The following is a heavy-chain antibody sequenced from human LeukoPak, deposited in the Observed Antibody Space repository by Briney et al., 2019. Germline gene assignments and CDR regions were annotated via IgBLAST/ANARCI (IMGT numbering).Heavy chain of an antibody. D-gene: IGHD1-26*01. CDR2: ISPRGGST. V-gene: IGHV1-46*01. CDR3: ARDNSVGDYAWWFDP. J-gene: IGHJ5*02. CDR1: GYTFTNYY. Sequence: GASVKVSCKASGYTFTNYYMHWVRQAPGQGLEGLGLISPRGGSTWYAQRFQGRVTMTRDMSTSTDYMELSSLRSEDTAVYYCARDNSVGDYAWWFDPWGQGTLVTVSS.